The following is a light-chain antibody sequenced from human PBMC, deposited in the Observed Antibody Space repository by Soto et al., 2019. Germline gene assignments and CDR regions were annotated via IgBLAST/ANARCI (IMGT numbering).Light chain of an antibody. CDR3: QLYGPSPPGYT. V-gene: IGKV3-20*01. CDR2: GAS. Sequence: EIVLTQSPGTLSLSPGERATLSCRASQSVSSNYLAWYQQRPGQAPRLLIFGASNRATGIPDRFNGSGSGTDLNLTISRLEPEDFAVYCCQLYGPSPPGYTFGQGTRLEIK. CDR1: QSVSSNY. J-gene: IGKJ2*01.